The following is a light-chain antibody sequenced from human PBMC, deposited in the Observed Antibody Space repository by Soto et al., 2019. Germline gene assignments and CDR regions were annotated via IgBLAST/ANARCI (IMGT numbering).Light chain of an antibody. CDR1: QAMNNY. CDR3: QQYDNLPYT. V-gene: IGKV1-33*01. CDR2: DAS. J-gene: IGKJ2*01. Sequence: DIQMTQSPSSLSASVGDRVTITCQARQAMNNYLNWYQQKPGKAPQLLIYDASNLEMGVPSRFSGSGSGTDFNFTISRLQPEDIATYYCQQYDNLPYTFGQGNKVDLK.